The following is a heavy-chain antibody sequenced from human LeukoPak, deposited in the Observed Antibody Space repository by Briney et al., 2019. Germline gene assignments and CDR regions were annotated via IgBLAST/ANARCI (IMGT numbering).Heavy chain of an antibody. V-gene: IGHV4-31*03. CDR3: ARGSGRSSRDGTDV. CDR1: GGSISSGDYY. CDR2: IHYSGST. D-gene: IGHD3-10*01. J-gene: IGHJ6*02. Sequence: SETLSLTCTVSGGSISSGDYYWSWIRQHPGKGLEWIGHIHYSGSTYYNPSLKSRVTISVDTSKSQFSLKESSVTAADTAVYYCARGSGRSSRDGTDVWGQGTTVTVSS.